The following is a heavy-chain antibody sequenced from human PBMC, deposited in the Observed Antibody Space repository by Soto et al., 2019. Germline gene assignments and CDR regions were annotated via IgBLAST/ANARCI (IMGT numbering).Heavy chain of an antibody. CDR3: AKDPAYCGGDCYSVYYFDY. D-gene: IGHD2-21*02. V-gene: IGHV3-23*01. J-gene: IGHJ4*02. CDR2: ISGSGGST. CDR1: GFTFSSYA. Sequence: LRLSCAASGFTFSSYAMSWVRQAPGKGLEWVSAISGSGGSTYYADSVKGRFTISRDNSKSTLYLQMNSLRAEDTAVYYCAKDPAYCGGDCYSVYYFDYWGQGTLVTVSS.